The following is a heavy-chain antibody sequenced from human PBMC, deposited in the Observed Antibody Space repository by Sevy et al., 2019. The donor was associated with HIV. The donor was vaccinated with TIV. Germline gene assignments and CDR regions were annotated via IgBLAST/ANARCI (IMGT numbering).Heavy chain of an antibody. CDR3: GSAQGVCVVERCNGGSVNAFDM. D-gene: IGHD2-8*01. CDR2: ISWNSGAI. Sequence: GGSLRLSCAASGFTFSDYAMHWVRQVPGKGLEWVSGISWNSGAIGYADSVKGRFAISRDNAKNSLYLQMNSLRVEDTALYDGGSAQGVCVVERCNGGSVNAFDMWGQGTMVTVSS. V-gene: IGHV3-9*01. CDR1: GFTFSDYA. J-gene: IGHJ3*02.